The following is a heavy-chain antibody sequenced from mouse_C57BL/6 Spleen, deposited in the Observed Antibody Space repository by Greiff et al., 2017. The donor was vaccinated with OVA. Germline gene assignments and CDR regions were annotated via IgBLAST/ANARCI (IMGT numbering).Heavy chain of an antibody. CDR2: ISNLAYSI. Sequence: DVHLVESGGGLVQPGGSLKLSCAASGFTFSDYGMAWVRQAPRKGPEWVAFISNLAYSIYYADTVTGRFTISRENAKNTLYLEMSSLRSEDTAMYYCARHGADYYAMDYWGQGTSVTVSS. V-gene: IGHV5-15*01. CDR1: GFTFSDYG. J-gene: IGHJ4*01. CDR3: ARHGADYYAMDY.